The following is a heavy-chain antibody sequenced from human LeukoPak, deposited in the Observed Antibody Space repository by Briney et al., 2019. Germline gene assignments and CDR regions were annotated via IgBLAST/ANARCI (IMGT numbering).Heavy chain of an antibody. V-gene: IGHV3-11*01. J-gene: IGHJ6*02. CDR2: ISSSGSTI. CDR1: GFTFSDYY. D-gene: IGHD6-19*01. Sequence: PGGSLRLSCAASGFTFSDYYMSWIRQAPGKGLEWVSYISSSGSTIYYADSVKGRFTISRDNAKNSLYLQMNSLRAEDTAVYYCASYRKYSSGWYPAGYGMDVWGQGTTVTVSS. CDR3: ASYRKYSSGWYPAGYGMDV.